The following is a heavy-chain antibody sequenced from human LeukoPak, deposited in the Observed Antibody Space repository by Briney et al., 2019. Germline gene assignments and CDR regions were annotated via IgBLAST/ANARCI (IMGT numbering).Heavy chain of an antibody. CDR1: GGSVSSGSYY. CDR3: ARGYCSSTSCYAGDY. CDR2: IYSSGNT. Sequence: LSLTCAVSGGSVSSGSYYWSWIRQPPGKGLEWVSVIYSSGNTYYADSVKGRFTISRDNSKNTLYLQMNSLRAEDTAVYYCARGYCSSTSCYAGDYWGQGTLVTVSS. J-gene: IGHJ4*02. D-gene: IGHD2-2*01. V-gene: IGHV3-53*01.